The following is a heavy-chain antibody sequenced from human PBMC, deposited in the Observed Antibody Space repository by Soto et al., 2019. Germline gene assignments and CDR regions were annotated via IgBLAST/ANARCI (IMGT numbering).Heavy chain of an antibody. V-gene: IGHV3-9*01. CDR1: GFNLDDYA. CDR3: ARGEQVGYYYGMDV. J-gene: IGHJ6*02. Sequence: EVQLVESGGGLVQPGRSLRLSCAASGFNLDDYAMHWVRQAPGKGLGWVSGISWNSGSIGYADSVEGRFTISRDNAKNSLYLQVNSLRAEDTALYYCARGEQVGYYYGMDVWGQGTTVTVSS. CDR2: ISWNSGSI. D-gene: IGHD1-1*01.